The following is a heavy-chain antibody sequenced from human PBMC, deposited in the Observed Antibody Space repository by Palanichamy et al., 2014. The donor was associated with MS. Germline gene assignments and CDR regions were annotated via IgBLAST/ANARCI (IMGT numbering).Heavy chain of an antibody. CDR2: ISVYNGNT. Sequence: QVQLVQSEAEVKKPGASVKVSCKASGYTFASYGLSWVRQAPGQGLEWMGWISVYNGNTNYAQKLQGRVTMTTDTSTSTAYMELRSLKSDDTAVYYCARGYTYGGVFDYWGQGTLVTVSS. CDR1: GYTFASYG. V-gene: IGHV1-18*04. CDR3: ARGYTYGGVFDY. D-gene: IGHD5-18*01. J-gene: IGHJ4*02.